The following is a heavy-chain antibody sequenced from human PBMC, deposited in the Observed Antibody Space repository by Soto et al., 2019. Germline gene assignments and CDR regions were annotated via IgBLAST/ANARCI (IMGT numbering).Heavy chain of an antibody. Sequence: GWSLRLSCAASVFTFISYGMHWVRQAPGKGLEWVAVISYDGSNKYYADSVKGRFTISRDNSKNTLYLQMNSLRAEDTAVYYCAKRGDYCGGDCYPGGYFDYWGQGTLVTVSS. CDR3: AKRGDYCGGDCYPGGYFDY. V-gene: IGHV3-30*18. CDR1: VFTFISYG. J-gene: IGHJ4*02. CDR2: ISYDGSNK. D-gene: IGHD2-21*02.